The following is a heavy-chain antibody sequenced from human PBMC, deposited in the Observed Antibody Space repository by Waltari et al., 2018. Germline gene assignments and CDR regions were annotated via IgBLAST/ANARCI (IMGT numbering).Heavy chain of an antibody. V-gene: IGHV3-33*01. Sequence: QVQLVESGGGVVQPGRSLRLSCAASGFTFSSYGMHWVRQAPGKGLEWVAVIWDDGSNKDYADSVKGRFTISRDNSKNTLYLQMNSLRAEDTAVYYCARFGTDSSADDAFDIWGQGTMVTVSS. CDR3: ARFGTDSSADDAFDI. D-gene: IGHD3-22*01. CDR1: GFTFSSYG. J-gene: IGHJ3*02. CDR2: IWDDGSNK.